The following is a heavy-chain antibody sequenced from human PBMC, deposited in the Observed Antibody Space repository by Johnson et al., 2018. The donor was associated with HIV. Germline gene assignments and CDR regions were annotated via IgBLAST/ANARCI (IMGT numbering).Heavy chain of an antibody. J-gene: IGHJ3*02. Sequence: VQLVESGGGVVQPGRSLRLSCVASGFTFSNAWMNWVRQAPGKGLEWVGRIKSKTDGGAPDSTAPLKGRFTISRDNSKNTLYLQMNSLKIEDTAVYYCATDHPTAPLFIMNAFDIWGQGTMVTVSS. CDR1: GFTFSNAW. CDR3: ATDHPTAPLFIMNAFDI. V-gene: IGHV3-15*01. D-gene: IGHD3-16*01. CDR2: IKSKTDGGAP.